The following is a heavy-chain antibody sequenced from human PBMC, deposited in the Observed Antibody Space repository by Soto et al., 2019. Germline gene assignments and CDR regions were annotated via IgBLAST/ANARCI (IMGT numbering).Heavy chain of an antibody. J-gene: IGHJ4*02. Sequence: QLQLQESGPGLVKPSETLSLTCTVSGGSISSSSYYWGWIRQPPGKGLEWIGSIYYSGSTYYNPSLKSRVTISVDTSKNQFSLKLSSVTAADTAVYYCARRPIFGVVSPLYYFDYWGQGTLVTVSS. D-gene: IGHD3-3*01. CDR1: GGSISSSSYY. V-gene: IGHV4-39*01. CDR3: ARRPIFGVVSPLYYFDY. CDR2: IYYSGST.